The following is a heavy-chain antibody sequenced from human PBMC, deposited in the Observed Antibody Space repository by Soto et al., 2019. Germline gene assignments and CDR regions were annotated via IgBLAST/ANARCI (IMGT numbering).Heavy chain of an antibody. D-gene: IGHD6-19*01. CDR3: ARDRGSSGSNWFDP. J-gene: IGHJ5*02. Sequence: GASVKVSCQASGFTFSRHGISRVRQAPGQGLERMGWISAYNGNTNYAQKLQGRVTMTTDTSTSTAYMELRSLRSDDTAVYYCARDRGSSGSNWFDPWGQGTLVTVSS. CDR1: GFTFSRHG. V-gene: IGHV1-18*01. CDR2: ISAYNGNT.